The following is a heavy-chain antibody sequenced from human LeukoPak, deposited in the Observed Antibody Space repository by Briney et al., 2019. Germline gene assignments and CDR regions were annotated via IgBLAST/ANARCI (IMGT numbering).Heavy chain of an antibody. D-gene: IGHD3-10*01. Sequence: PGGSLRLSCAASGFTFSSYDMHWVRQATGKGLEWVSAIGTAGDTYYPGSVKGRFTISRENAKNSLYLQMNSLSAGDTAVYYCARASMVRGVIAHFDYWGQGTLVTVSS. CDR1: GFTFSSYD. V-gene: IGHV3-13*01. CDR3: ARASMVRGVIAHFDY. J-gene: IGHJ4*02. CDR2: IGTAGDT.